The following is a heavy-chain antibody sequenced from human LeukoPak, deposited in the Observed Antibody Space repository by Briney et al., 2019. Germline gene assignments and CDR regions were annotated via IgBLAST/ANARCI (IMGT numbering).Heavy chain of an antibody. CDR3: ARDWYYDILTGSYYYYGMDV. CDR2: INWNGGST. Sequence: GGSLRLSCAASGFTFSSYSMNWVRQAPGKGLEWVSGINWNGGSTGYADSVKGRFTIPRDNAKNSLYLQMNSLRAEDTALYHCARDWYYDILTGSYYYYGMDVWGQGTTVTVSS. J-gene: IGHJ6*02. V-gene: IGHV3-20*01. D-gene: IGHD3-9*01. CDR1: GFTFSSYS.